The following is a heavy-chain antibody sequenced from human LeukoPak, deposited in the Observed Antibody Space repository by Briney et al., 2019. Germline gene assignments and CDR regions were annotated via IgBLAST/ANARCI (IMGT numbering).Heavy chain of an antibody. J-gene: IGHJ4*02. Sequence: GGSLRLSCAASGFTFSSYSMNWVRQAPGKGLEWVSSISSSSSYIYYADSVKGRFTISRGNAKNSLYLQMNSLRAEDTAVYYCARDRTTQYYYDSSVYLWGYWGQGTLVTVSS. CDR2: ISSSSSYI. CDR3: ARDRTTQYYYDSSVYLWGY. CDR1: GFTFSSYS. V-gene: IGHV3-21*01. D-gene: IGHD3-22*01.